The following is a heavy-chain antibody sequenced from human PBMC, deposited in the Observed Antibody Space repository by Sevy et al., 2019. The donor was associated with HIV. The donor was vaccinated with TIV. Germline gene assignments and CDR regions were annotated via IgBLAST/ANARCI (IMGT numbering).Heavy chain of an antibody. Sequence: GGSLRLSCAASGFTFSSYSMNWVRQAPGKGLEWVSSISSSSSYIYYADSVKGRFTISRDNAKNSLYLQMNSLRAEDTAVYYCARGEAAAASYYFDYWGQGTLVIVSS. CDR1: GFTFSSYS. D-gene: IGHD6-13*01. CDR2: ISSSSSYI. V-gene: IGHV3-21*01. J-gene: IGHJ4*02. CDR3: ARGEAAAASYYFDY.